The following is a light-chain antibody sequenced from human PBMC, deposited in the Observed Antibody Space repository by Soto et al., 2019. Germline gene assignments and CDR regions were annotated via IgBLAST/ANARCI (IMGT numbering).Light chain of an antibody. J-gene: IGKJ1*01. CDR3: QQHYSSPT. V-gene: IGKV4-1*01. CDR1: QRVLYSSNNKNY. CDR2: WAS. Sequence: DIVMTQSPDSLAVSLGERATINCKSSQRVLYSSNNKNYLAWYQQKPGQPPKLLISWASTRESGVPDRFTGSGSGTDFTLTISSLQAEDVAVYYCQQHYSSPTFGQGTKVEIK.